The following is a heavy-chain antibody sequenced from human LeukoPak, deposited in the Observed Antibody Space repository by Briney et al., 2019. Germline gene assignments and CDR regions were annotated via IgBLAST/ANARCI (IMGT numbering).Heavy chain of an antibody. CDR1: GYTFTGYY. Sequence: ASVKVSCKASGYTFTGYYIHWVRQAPGQGLEWMGWINPNSGGANYAQKFQDRGTMTRDTSISTVYMELSRLTSDDTAVYYCARSLPLTVGDSRDNFDYWGQGTLVTVSS. J-gene: IGHJ4*02. CDR2: INPNSGGA. D-gene: IGHD4-23*01. V-gene: IGHV1-2*02. CDR3: ARSLPLTVGDSRDNFDY.